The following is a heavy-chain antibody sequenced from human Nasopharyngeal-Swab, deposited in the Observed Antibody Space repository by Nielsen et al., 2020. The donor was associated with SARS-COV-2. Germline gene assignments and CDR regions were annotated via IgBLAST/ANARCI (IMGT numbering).Heavy chain of an antibody. CDR2: ISYDGSTK. V-gene: IGHV3-30-3*01. Sequence: GESLKISCAASGFTSSSYAMHWVRQAPGKGLEWVAVISYDGSTKYYADSVKGRFTITRDNSKNTLYLQMNSLRAEDTAVYYCARAGSGSYYYGMDVWGQGTTVTVSS. D-gene: IGHD3-10*01. CDR3: ARAGSGSYYYGMDV. CDR1: GFTSSSYA. J-gene: IGHJ6*02.